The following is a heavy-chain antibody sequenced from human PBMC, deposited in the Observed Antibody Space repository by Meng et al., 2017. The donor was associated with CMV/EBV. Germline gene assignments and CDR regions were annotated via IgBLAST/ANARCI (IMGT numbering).Heavy chain of an antibody. CDR2: IRSKAYGGTT. Sequence: GGSLRLSCTASGFTFGDYAMSWVRQAPGKGLEWVGFIRSKAYGGTTEYAASVKCRFTISRDDSKSIAYLQMNSLKTEDTAVYYCTRDPYYDFWSGYYTGYYYYGMDVWGQGTTVTVSS. CDR1: GFTFGDYA. J-gene: IGHJ6*02. D-gene: IGHD3-3*01. CDR3: TRDPYYDFWSGYYTGYYYYGMDV. V-gene: IGHV3-49*04.